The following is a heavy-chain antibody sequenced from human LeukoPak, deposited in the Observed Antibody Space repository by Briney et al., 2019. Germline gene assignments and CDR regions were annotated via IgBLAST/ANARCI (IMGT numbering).Heavy chain of an antibody. CDR1: GYTFTSYG. CDR3: ARALLWFGEPSHIDY. D-gene: IGHD3-10*01. Sequence: EASVKVSCKASGYTFTSYGISWVRQAPGQGPEWMRWITAYNDNTNYAQKLQGRVTMTTDTSTSTAYMELRSLRSDDTAVYYCARALLWFGEPSHIDYWGQGTLVTASS. CDR2: ITAYNDNT. J-gene: IGHJ4*02. V-gene: IGHV1-18*01.